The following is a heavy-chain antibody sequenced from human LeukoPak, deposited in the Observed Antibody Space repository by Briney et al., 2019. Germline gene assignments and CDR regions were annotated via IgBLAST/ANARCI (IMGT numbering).Heavy chain of an antibody. CDR2: INHSGST. Sequence: SETLSLTCAVYGGSFSGYYLSWIRLPPGKGLEWIGEINHSGSTNYNPSLKSRITISVDTSKNQFSLKLNSVTAADTAVYYCARGGYCSGGNCYGPTGFDPWGQGTLVTVSS. V-gene: IGHV4-34*01. CDR3: ARGGYCSGGNCYGPTGFDP. CDR1: GGSFSGYY. D-gene: IGHD2-15*01. J-gene: IGHJ5*02.